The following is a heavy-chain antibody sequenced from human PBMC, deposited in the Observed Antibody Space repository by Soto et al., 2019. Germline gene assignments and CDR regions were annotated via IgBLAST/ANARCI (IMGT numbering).Heavy chain of an antibody. CDR1: GFPFIGYA. CDR3: AKSSSSAYHYRIDV. Sequence: SLRLSCAASGFPFIGYAMSWVRQDPATGLVWVAVVSARGRDTSYAHSVKGRFTISRDNSKDNLYLXIKSLRAEETAVNYCAKSSSSAYHYRIDVWSPGPTVTVSS. CDR2: VSARGRDT. V-gene: IGHV3-23*01. J-gene: IGHJ6*02. D-gene: IGHD2-2*01.